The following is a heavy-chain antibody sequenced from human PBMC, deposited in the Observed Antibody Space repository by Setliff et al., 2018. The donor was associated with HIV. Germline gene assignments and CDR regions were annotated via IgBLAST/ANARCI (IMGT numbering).Heavy chain of an antibody. CDR2: IIPIFGTP. V-gene: IGHV1-69*13. Sequence: SVKVSCKASGYSFTGYYVNWVRQAPGQGLEWMGRIIPIFGTPNFAPKFQGRVTITADESTKTAYMELSSLRSEDTAVYDCATPLDATMGRDYWGQGTLVTVSS. CDR3: ATPLDATMGRDY. J-gene: IGHJ4*02. CDR1: GYSFTGYY. D-gene: IGHD5-18*01.